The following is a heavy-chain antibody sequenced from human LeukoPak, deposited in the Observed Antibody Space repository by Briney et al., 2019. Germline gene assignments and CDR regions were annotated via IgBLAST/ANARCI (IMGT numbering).Heavy chain of an antibody. CDR2: MNPNSGNT. D-gene: IGHD3-22*01. CDR1: GYTFTSYD. Sequence: ASVKVSCKASGYTFTSYDINWVRQATGQGLERMGWMNPNSGNTGYAQKFQGRVTMTRNTSISTAYMELSSLRSEDTAVYYCARVHYYDSSFAFDIWGQGTMVTVSS. V-gene: IGHV1-8*01. J-gene: IGHJ3*02. CDR3: ARVHYYDSSFAFDI.